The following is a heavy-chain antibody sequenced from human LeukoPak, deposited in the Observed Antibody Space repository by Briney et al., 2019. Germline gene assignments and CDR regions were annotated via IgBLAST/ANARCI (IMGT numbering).Heavy chain of an antibody. Sequence: GWSLTLSCAASGFTFRSHDMSWVRQAAGKGLDWVSGISGSGGSTFYADSVKGRFTTSRDNSKNTLFLQMNGLRVEDTATYYCVREGPRGLAFDVWGQGTMVTVSS. CDR1: GFTFRSHD. CDR2: ISGSGGST. D-gene: IGHD3/OR15-3a*01. J-gene: IGHJ3*01. V-gene: IGHV3-23*01. CDR3: VREGPRGLAFDV.